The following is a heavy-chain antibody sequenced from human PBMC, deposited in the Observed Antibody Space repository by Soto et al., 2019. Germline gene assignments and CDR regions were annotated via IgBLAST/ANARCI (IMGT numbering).Heavy chain of an antibody. Sequence: SVKVSCKASGGTFSSYAISWVRQAPGQGLEWMGGIIPIFGTANYAQKFQGRVTITADESTSTAYMELSSLRSEDTAVYYCATNYYDSSGYQPHFDYWGQGTLVTVSS. CDR2: IIPIFGTA. CDR3: ATNYYDSSGYQPHFDY. V-gene: IGHV1-69*13. CDR1: GGTFSSYA. J-gene: IGHJ4*02. D-gene: IGHD3-22*01.